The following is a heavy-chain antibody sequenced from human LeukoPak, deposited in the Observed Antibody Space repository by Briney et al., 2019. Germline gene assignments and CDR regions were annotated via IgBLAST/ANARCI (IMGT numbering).Heavy chain of an antibody. CDR3: VHRLHRYAYGFDY. J-gene: IGHJ4*02. Sequence: SGPTLVKPTQTLTLTYTFSGFSLSTNGVGVGWIRQPPGKALEWLAVIYWDDSWHYSPSLKSRLAVTKDTSKNQVVLRLANMDPVDTATYYCVHRLHRYAYGFDYWGQGTLVTVSS. V-gene: IGHV2-5*02. CDR1: GFSLSTNGVG. CDR2: IYWDDSW. D-gene: IGHD5-18*01.